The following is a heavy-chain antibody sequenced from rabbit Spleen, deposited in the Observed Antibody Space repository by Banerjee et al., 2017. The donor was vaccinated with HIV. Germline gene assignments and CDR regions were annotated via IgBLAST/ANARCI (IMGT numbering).Heavy chain of an antibody. CDR2: IGSGATGNT. CDR3: ARSDNYGYYGYDL. V-gene: IGHV1S40*01. Sequence: QSLEESGGDLVKPGASLTLSCKASGFDFSSYGVSWVRQAPGKGLEWIGCIGSGATGNTYYASWAKGRFTISKTSSTTLTLQMTSLTAADTATYFCARSDNYGYYGYDLWGPGTLVTVS. CDR1: GFDFSSYG. D-gene: IGHD6-1*01. J-gene: IGHJ4*01.